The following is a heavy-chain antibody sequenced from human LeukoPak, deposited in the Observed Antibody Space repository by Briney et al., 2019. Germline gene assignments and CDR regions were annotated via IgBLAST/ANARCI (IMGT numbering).Heavy chain of an antibody. D-gene: IGHD2-21*02. Sequence: SETLSLTCTVSGGSISSYYWGWIRQPPGKGLEWIGSIYYSGSTYYNPSLKSRVTISVDTSKNQFSLKLSSVTAADTAVYYCARVRGAYCGGDCYLDYYGMDVWGQGTTVTVSS. CDR2: IYYSGST. J-gene: IGHJ6*02. CDR1: GGSISSYY. CDR3: ARVRGAYCGGDCYLDYYGMDV. V-gene: IGHV4-39*07.